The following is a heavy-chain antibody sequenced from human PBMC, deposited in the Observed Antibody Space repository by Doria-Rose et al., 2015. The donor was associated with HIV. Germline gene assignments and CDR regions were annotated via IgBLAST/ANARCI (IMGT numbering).Heavy chain of an antibody. CDR2: LFSDDER. D-gene: IGHD6-13*01. J-gene: IGHJ4*02. CDR1: GVSLSSPGMG. CDR3: ARIKSSRWYHKYYFDF. V-gene: IGHV2-26*01. Sequence: ESGPVLVKPTETLTLTCTVSGVSLSSPGMGVSWIRQPPGKALEWLANLFSDDERSYKPSLKRRLTISRGASKSQVVLTMTDMDPVDTATYYCARIKSSRWYHKYYFDFWGQGALVIVSA.